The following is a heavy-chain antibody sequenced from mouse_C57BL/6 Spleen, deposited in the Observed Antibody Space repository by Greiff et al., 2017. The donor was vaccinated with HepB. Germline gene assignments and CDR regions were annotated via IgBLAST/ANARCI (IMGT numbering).Heavy chain of an antibody. CDR1: GYTFTSYG. V-gene: IGHV1-81*01. CDR3: AGAGLTTAPYYYAMDY. CDR2: IYPRSGNT. D-gene: IGHD1-2*01. J-gene: IGHJ4*01. Sequence: QVQLKESGAELARPGASVKLSCKASGYTFTSYGISWVKQRTGQGLEWIGEIYPRSGNTYYNEKFKGKATLTADKSSSTAYMELRSLTSEDSAVYFCAGAGLTTAPYYYAMDYWGQGTSVTVSS.